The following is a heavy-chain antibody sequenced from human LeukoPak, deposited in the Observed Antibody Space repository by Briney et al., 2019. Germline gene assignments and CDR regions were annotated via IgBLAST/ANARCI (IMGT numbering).Heavy chain of an antibody. V-gene: IGHV3-48*03. Sequence: GGSLRLSCAASGFTFSSYEMNWVRQAPGKGLEWVSYISSSGSTIYYADSVKGRFTISRDNAKNSLYLQMNSLRAEDTAVYYCAKVQSSVWVQTFDYWGQGTRVTVSS. CDR2: ISSSGSTI. J-gene: IGHJ4*02. CDR1: GFTFSSYE. CDR3: AKVQSSVWVQTFDY. D-gene: IGHD5-18*01.